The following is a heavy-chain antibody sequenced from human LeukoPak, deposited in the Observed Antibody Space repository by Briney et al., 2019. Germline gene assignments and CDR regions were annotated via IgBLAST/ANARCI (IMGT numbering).Heavy chain of an antibody. D-gene: IGHD3-22*01. J-gene: IGHJ4*02. Sequence: SETLSLTCAVSGGSISSTTYYWGWIRQPPGQDLEWIGSVSYSGSTYANPSLMSRLTISVDTSKNQFSLKLSSVTAADTAVYYCARGSYYDSSGYYNWGQGTLVTVSS. CDR3: ARGSYYDSSGYYN. V-gene: IGHV4-39*01. CDR2: VSYSGST. CDR1: GGSISSTTYY.